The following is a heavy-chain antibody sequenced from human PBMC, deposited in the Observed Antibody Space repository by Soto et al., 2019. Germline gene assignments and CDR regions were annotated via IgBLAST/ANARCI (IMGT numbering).Heavy chain of an antibody. Sequence: QVQLVQSGAEVKKPGASVKVSCKASGYTFTSYGISWVRQAPGQGLEWMGWISAYNGNTNYAQKLQGRVTMTTDTSRITAYMEVRSLRSDDTAVYYCARRVGWELPEWAFDIWGQGTMVTVSS. CDR2: ISAYNGNT. CDR3: ARRVGWELPEWAFDI. V-gene: IGHV1-18*01. D-gene: IGHD1-26*01. CDR1: GYTFTSYG. J-gene: IGHJ3*02.